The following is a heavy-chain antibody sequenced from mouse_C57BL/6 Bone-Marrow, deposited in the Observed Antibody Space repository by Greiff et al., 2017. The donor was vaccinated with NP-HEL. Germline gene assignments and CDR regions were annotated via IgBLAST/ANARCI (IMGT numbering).Heavy chain of an antibody. CDR1: GYTFTDYE. V-gene: IGHV1-15*01. CDR2: IDPETGGT. CDR3: TRWGSSYPYYFDY. Sequence: VQLQQSGAELVRPGASVTLSCKASGYTFTDYEMHWVKQTPVHGLEWIGAIDPETGGTAYNQKFKGKAILTADKSSSTAYMELRSLTSEDSAVYYCTRWGSSYPYYFDYWGQGTTLTVSS. J-gene: IGHJ2*01. D-gene: IGHD1-1*01.